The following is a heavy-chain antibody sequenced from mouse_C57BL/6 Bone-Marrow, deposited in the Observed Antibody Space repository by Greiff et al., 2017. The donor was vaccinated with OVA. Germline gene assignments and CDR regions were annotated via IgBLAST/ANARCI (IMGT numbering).Heavy chain of an antibody. Sequence: VQLQQSGAELARPGASVKLSCKASGYTFTSYGISWVKQRTGQGLEWIGEIYPRSGNTYYNEKFKGKATLTADKSSSPAYMELRSLPSEDSAVYFCARCYYGQGYYAMDYWGQGTSVTVSS. CDR3: ARCYYGQGYYAMDY. V-gene: IGHV1-81*01. J-gene: IGHJ4*01. CDR2: IYPRSGNT. CDR1: GYTFTSYG. D-gene: IGHD2-1*01.